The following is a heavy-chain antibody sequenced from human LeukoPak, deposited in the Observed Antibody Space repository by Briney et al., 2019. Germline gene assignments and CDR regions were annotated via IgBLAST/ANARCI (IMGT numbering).Heavy chain of an antibody. CDR3: AKSGSGYYYDSSGLDY. V-gene: IGHV3-23*01. J-gene: IGHJ4*02. CDR1: GFTFSSYA. D-gene: IGHD3-22*01. CDR2: ISGGGGST. Sequence: GGSLRLSCAASGFTFSSYAMRWVRQATGKGVEWVSAISGGGGSTYYADSVKRRFTISRDNPKNTLYLQMNSLRAEDTAVYYCAKSGSGYYYDSSGLDYWGQGTLVTVSS.